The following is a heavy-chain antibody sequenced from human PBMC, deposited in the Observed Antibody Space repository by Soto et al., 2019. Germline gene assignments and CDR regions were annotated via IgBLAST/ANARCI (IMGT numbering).Heavy chain of an antibody. D-gene: IGHD2-21*02. J-gene: IGHJ6*02. CDR3: ATHTVVTPGNYYYGMDV. V-gene: IGHV1-69*12. CDR2: IIPIFRTA. Sequence: QVQLVQSGAEVKKPGSSVKVSCKASGGTFSSYAISWVRQAPGQGLEWMGGIIPIFRTADYAQKFQGRVRITADESTSTAYMEVSSLRSEDTAVYYCATHTVVTPGNYYYGMDVSGQGTTVTVSS. CDR1: GGTFSSYA.